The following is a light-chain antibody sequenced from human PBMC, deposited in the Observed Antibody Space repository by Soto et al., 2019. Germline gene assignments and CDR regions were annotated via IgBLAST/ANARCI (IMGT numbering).Light chain of an antibody. CDR3: QKHNTAPWM. J-gene: IGKJ1*01. V-gene: IGKV1-27*01. Sequence: DIQMTQFPSSLSASVGDRVTITCRASQGISKYVAWYQQKPGKVPKLLIYATSTLQSEVPSRFSASGSGTDFTLTISSLQPEDVATYYCQKHNTAPWMFGQGTKVEI. CDR2: ATS. CDR1: QGISKY.